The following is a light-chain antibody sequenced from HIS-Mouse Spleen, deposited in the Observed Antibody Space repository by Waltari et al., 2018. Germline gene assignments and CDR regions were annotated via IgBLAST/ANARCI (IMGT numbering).Light chain of an antibody. Sequence: QSALTQPRSVSGSPGPSVTISCTVTSSDVGGYNYSSWYQQHPGKAPKLMIYDVSKRPSGVPDRFSGSKSGNTASLTISGLQAEDEADYYCCSYAGSYTGVFGTGTKVTVL. V-gene: IGLV2-11*01. CDR3: CSYAGSYTGV. CDR2: DVS. CDR1: SSDVGGYNY. J-gene: IGLJ1*01.